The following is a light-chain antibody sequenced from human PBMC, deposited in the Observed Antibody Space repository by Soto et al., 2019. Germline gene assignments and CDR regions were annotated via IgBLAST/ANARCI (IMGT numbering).Light chain of an antibody. V-gene: IGKV4-1*01. Sequence: DIVMTQSPESLAVSLGERATINCKSSQSILYSSNNKNQLAWYQQKPGQPPKLLIYWASTRESGVPDRFSGSESGTDFTLTISSLQAEVVAVYYCQQYNSPPYTFGQGTKLEI. CDR3: QQYNSPPYT. CDR2: WAS. J-gene: IGKJ2*01. CDR1: QSILYSSNNKNQ.